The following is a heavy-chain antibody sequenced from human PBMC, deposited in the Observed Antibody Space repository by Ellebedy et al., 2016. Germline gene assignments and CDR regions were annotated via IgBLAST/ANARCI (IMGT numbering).Heavy chain of an antibody. CDR2: ISYDGSNK. CDR3: AKDRSIAVAGTADY. CDR1: GFTFSSYG. J-gene: IGHJ4*02. V-gene: IGHV3-30*18. D-gene: IGHD6-19*01. Sequence: GGSLRLSXAASGFTFSSYGMHWVRQAPGKGLEWVAVISYDGSNKYYADSVKGRFTISRDNSKNTLYLQMNSLRAEDTAVYYCAKDRSIAVAGTADYWGQGTLVTVSS.